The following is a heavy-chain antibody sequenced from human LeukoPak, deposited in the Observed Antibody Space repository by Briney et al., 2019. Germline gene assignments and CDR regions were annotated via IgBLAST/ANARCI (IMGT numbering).Heavy chain of an antibody. Sequence: SETLSLTCAVYGGSFSGYYWSWIRQPPGKGLEWIGEINHSGSTDYNPSLKSRVTISVDTSKNQFSLKLNSVTAADTAVYYCARESYYSGWFDYWGQGTLVTVSS. D-gene: IGHD6-19*01. CDR1: GGSFSGYY. J-gene: IGHJ4*02. CDR3: ARESYYSGWFDY. CDR2: INHSGST. V-gene: IGHV4-34*01.